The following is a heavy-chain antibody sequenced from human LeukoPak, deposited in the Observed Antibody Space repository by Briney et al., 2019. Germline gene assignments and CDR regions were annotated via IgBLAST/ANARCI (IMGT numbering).Heavy chain of an antibody. J-gene: IGHJ6*03. D-gene: IGHD2-15*01. CDR3: ARGSSGDYYYYYMDV. Sequence: PSETLSLTCIVSGGSISSSRHFWGWIRQPPGKGLEWVGSFYYSGSTYYNPSLKSRVTISVDTSKNQFSLKLNSVTAADTAVYYCARGSSGDYYYYYMDVWGKGTTVTVSS. CDR1: GGSISSSRHF. V-gene: IGHV4-39*01. CDR2: FYYSGST.